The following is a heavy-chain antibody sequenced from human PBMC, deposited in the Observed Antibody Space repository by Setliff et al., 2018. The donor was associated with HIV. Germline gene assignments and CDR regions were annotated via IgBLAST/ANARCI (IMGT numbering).Heavy chain of an antibody. CDR3: ARADYGDFVEY. J-gene: IGHJ4*02. V-gene: IGHV3-23*01. CDR2: ISVSGGRT. D-gene: IGHD4-17*01. CDR1: GFTFSTYA. Sequence: GASLKISCAASGFTFSTYAMSWFRQAPGKGLEWVSSISVSGGRTNHADSVQGRFTISRDNSKNTLYVQMNSLRDEDTAVYYCARADYGDFVEYWGRGTLVTVSS.